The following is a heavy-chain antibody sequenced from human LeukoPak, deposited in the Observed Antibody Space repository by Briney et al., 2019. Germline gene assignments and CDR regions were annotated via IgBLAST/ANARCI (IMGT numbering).Heavy chain of an antibody. CDR1: GFTVSSNY. CDR2: IYSGGST. Sequence: GGSLRPSCAASGFTVSSNYMSWVRQAPGKGLEWVSVIYSGGSTYYADSVKGRFTIPRDNSKNTLYLQMNSLRAEDTAVYYCASSGSYRTQHYFDYWGQGTLVTVSS. CDR3: ASSGSYRTQHYFDY. V-gene: IGHV3-66*01. D-gene: IGHD1-26*01. J-gene: IGHJ4*02.